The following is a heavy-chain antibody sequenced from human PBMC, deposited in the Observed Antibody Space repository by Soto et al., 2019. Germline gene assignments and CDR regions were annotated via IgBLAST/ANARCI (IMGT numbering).Heavy chain of an antibody. Sequence: GGSLRLSCAASGFTFSSYWMSWVRQAPGKGLEWVANIKQDGSEKYYVDSVKGRFTISRDNAKNSLYLQMNSLRAEDTAVYCCASLGDLTGDAFDIWGQGTMVTVSS. CDR2: IKQDGSEK. CDR1: GFTFSSYW. J-gene: IGHJ3*02. CDR3: ASLGDLTGDAFDI. V-gene: IGHV3-7*03. D-gene: IGHD7-27*01.